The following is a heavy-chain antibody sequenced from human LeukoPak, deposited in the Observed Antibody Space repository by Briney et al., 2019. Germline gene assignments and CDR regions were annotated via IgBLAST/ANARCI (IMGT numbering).Heavy chain of an antibody. J-gene: IGHJ5*02. V-gene: IGHV3-23*01. D-gene: IGHD3-10*01. Sequence: QSGGSLRLSCAASGFTFSNYAMSWVRQAPGKGLEWVSGISGSSGSTYYADSVKGRFTISRDNSENTLYLQMNSLRAEDTAVYYCAKSGFGESASYNWFDPWGQGTLVTVSS. CDR1: GFTFSNYA. CDR3: AKSGFGESASYNWFDP. CDR2: ISGSSGST.